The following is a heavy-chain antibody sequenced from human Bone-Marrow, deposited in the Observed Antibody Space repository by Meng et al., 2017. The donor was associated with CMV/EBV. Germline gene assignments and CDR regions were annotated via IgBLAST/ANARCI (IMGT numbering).Heavy chain of an antibody. V-gene: IGHV1-2*02. CDR3: ARLESSSAL. J-gene: IGHJ4*02. CDR1: GYTFTGYY. Sequence: ASVKVSCKASGYTFTGYYMHWVRQAPGQGLEWMGWINPNSGGTNYAQKFQGRVNMIRDTSISTAYMGLSRLRSDDTALYYWARLESSSALWGQGTLVTVSS. CDR2: INPNSGGT. D-gene: IGHD6-6*01.